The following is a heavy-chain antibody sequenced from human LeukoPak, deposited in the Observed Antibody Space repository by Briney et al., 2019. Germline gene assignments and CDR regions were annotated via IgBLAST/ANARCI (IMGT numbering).Heavy chain of an antibody. CDR3: AREDLGWDSSSQNSHFDY. V-gene: IGHV1-2*02. D-gene: IGHD6-13*01. CDR1: GYTFTGYY. Sequence: ASVKVSCKASGYTFTGYYMHWVRQAPGQGLEWMGWINPNSGGTNYAQKFQGRVTMTRDTSISTAYMELSRLRSDDTAVYYCAREDLGWDSSSQNSHFDYWGQGTLVTVSS. J-gene: IGHJ4*02. CDR2: INPNSGGT.